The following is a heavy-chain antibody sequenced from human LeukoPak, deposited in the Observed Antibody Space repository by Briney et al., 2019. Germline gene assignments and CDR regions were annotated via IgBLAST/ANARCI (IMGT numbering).Heavy chain of an antibody. Sequence: SETLSLTCTVSGGSISGYYWSWIRQPPGKELEWIGYIYESGSTDYNPSLKSRVYISVDTSKNQFSLELSSLTAADTAVYYCAREFDYEGVDPWGQGTLVTVSS. J-gene: IGHJ5*02. CDR1: GGSISGYY. D-gene: IGHD4-17*01. V-gene: IGHV4-59*12. CDR3: AREFDYEGVDP. CDR2: IYESGST.